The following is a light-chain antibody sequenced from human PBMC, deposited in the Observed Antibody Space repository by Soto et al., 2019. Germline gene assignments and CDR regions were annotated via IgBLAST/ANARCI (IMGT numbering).Light chain of an antibody. Sequence: EIVMTQSPATLSVSPGERATLSCRASQSVSSNLAWYQQKPGQAPRLLIYGASTRATCIPARFNGSGSGTEFTLTISSLQSEDFAVYYCQQYNNWHWTFGQGTKVEIK. J-gene: IGKJ1*01. CDR1: QSVSSN. V-gene: IGKV3-15*01. CDR3: QQYNNWHWT. CDR2: GAS.